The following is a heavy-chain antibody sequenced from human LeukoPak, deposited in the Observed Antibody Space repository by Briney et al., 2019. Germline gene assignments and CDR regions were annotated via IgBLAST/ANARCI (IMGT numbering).Heavy chain of an antibody. CDR2: VNESGGT. Sequence: PSETLSLTCAVYIDSFSNYHWNWIRQTPAKGMEWIGEVNESGGTNISPSLRSRVILSVDTSKNQFSLKLISVTVADTAIYCARGQGATVPQVGKNWFDPWGQGTRVTVSS. V-gene: IGHV4-34*01. D-gene: IGHD1-26*01. CDR3: ARGQGATVPQVGKNWFDP. CDR1: IDSFSNYH. J-gene: IGHJ5*02.